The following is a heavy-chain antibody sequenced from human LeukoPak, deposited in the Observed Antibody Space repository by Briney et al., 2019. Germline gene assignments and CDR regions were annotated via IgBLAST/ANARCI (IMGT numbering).Heavy chain of an antibody. D-gene: IGHD4-11*01. CDR3: ARDRYSNRYYYYMDV. CDR2: IYTSGST. V-gene: IGHV4-61*02. Sequence: SETLSLTXTVSGGSISSGSYYWSWIRQPAGKGLEWIGRIYTSGSTNYNPSLKSRATISVDTSKNQFSLKLSSVTAADTAVYYCARDRYSNRYYYYMDVWGKGTTVTVSS. CDR1: GGSISSGSYY. J-gene: IGHJ6*03.